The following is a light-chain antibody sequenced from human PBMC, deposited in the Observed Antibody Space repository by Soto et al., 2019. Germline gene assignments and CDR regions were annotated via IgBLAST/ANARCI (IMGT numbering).Light chain of an antibody. Sequence: IVLPPSPSTLSVSPGDGAPLSCRASQTVGNNYLAWYQLRPGQAPRLLIHGASSRATGIPDRFSGSGSGTEFTLTIGRLESEDIAVYYCQQYGSLPRTFGQGTKVDI. CDR3: QQYGSLPRT. J-gene: IGKJ1*01. CDR2: GAS. CDR1: QTVGNNY. V-gene: IGKV3-20*01.